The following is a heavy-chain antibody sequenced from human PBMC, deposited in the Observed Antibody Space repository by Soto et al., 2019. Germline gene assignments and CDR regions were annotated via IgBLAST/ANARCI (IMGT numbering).Heavy chain of an antibody. CDR1: GYTFTSYG. CDR3: AREVSRRDYDFWSGYYTGRPYYYGMDV. J-gene: IGHJ6*02. CDR2: ISAYNGNT. D-gene: IGHD3-3*01. V-gene: IGHV1-18*01. Sequence: ASVKVSCKASGYTFTSYGISWVRQAPGQGLEWMGWISAYNGNTNYAQKLQGRVTMTTDTSTSTAYMELRSLRSDDTAVYYCAREVSRRDYDFWSGYYTGRPYYYGMDVWGQGTTVTVSS.